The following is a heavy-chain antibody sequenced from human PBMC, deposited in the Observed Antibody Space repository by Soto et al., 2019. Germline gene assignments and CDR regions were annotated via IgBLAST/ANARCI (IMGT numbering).Heavy chain of an antibody. D-gene: IGHD3-10*01. Sequence: ASVKVSCKASGYTFTSYYMHWVRQAPGQGLEWMGIINPSGGSTSYAQKFQGRVTMTRDTSTSTVYMELSSLRSEDTAVYYCASSYGSGYRAFDDRGQGSLVTVSS. J-gene: IGHJ4*02. CDR1: GYTFTSYY. V-gene: IGHV1-46*03. CDR3: ASSYGSGYRAFDD. CDR2: INPSGGST.